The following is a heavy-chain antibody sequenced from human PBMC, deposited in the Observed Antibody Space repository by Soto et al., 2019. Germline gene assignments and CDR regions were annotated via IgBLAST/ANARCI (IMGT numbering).Heavy chain of an antibody. CDR1: GYSFTSYW. CDR3: ARQDGDPYYYYYYMDV. J-gene: IGHJ6*03. Sequence: LGESLKISCKGSGYSFTSYWIGWVRQMPGKGLEWMGIIYPGDSDTRYSPSSQGQVTISADKSISTAYLQWSSLKASDTAMYYCARQDGDPYYYYYYMDVWGKGTTVTVSS. CDR2: IYPGDSDT. D-gene: IGHD4-17*01. V-gene: IGHV5-51*01.